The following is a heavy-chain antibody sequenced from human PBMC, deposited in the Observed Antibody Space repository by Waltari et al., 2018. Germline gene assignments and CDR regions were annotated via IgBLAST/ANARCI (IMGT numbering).Heavy chain of an antibody. Sequence: QLQLRESGPGLLKPSATLSLTCSVSGHSIGSGYSYCGWIRKAPGKGLEWIGSIYFAGSTYYNPSLKSRLTISVDTSKNQFSLRLSSVTAADTAVYYCAREVGGSSWSTTPRGDAFDIWGQGTMVTVSS. CDR3: AREVGGSSWSTTPRGDAFDI. J-gene: IGHJ3*02. D-gene: IGHD6-13*01. CDR1: GHSIGSGYSY. CDR2: IYFAGST. V-gene: IGHV4-39*07.